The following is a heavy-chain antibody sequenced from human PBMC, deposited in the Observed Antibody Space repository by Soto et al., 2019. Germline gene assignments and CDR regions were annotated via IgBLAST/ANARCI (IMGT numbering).Heavy chain of an antibody. Sequence: QVQLQESGPGLVKPSETLSLTCTVSGGSISSYYWSWIRQPPGKGLEWIGYIYYSGSTNYNPHLKSEVNISVDKNKNQYSLKLSSVTTANTAVYYCARRRLGSGFDYWGQGTLVTVSS. V-gene: IGHV4-59*12. J-gene: IGHJ4*02. CDR2: IYYSGST. CDR1: GGSISSYY. D-gene: IGHD2-15*01. CDR3: ARRRLGSGFDY.